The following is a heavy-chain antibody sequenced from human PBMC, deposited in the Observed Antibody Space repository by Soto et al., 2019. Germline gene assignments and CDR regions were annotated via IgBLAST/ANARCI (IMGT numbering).Heavy chain of an antibody. CDR2: INYSGTT. CDR1: GGSFGAYS. V-gene: IGHV4-34*01. Sequence: SETLSLTCAVYGGSFGAYSWTWIRQPPGKGLEWIGEINYSGTTYYNPSLKSRVTISVDTSKNQFSLKLSSVTAADTAVYYCARRYSSSFDYWGQGTLVTVSS. CDR3: ARRYSSSFDY. J-gene: IGHJ4*02. D-gene: IGHD6-13*01.